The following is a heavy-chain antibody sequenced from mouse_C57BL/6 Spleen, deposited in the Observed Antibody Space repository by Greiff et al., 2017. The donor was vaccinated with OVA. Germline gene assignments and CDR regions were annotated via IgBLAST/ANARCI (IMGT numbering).Heavy chain of an antibody. CDR3: ARQGLDYGSSYAMDY. D-gene: IGHD1-1*01. V-gene: IGHV5-12*01. CDR2: ISNGGGST. Sequence: EVQRVESGGGLVQPGGSLKLSCAASGFTFSDYYMYWVRQTPEKRLEWVAYISNGGGSTYYPDTVKGRFTISRDNAKNTLYLQMSRLKSEDTAMYYCARQGLDYGSSYAMDYWGQGTSVTVSS. J-gene: IGHJ4*01. CDR1: GFTFSDYY.